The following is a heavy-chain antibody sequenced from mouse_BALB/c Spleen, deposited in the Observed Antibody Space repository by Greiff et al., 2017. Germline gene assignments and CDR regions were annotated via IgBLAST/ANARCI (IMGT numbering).Heavy chain of an antibody. V-gene: IGHV5-12-2*01. D-gene: IGHD2-4*01. CDR3: ARHPLYDYDRYYYAMDY. J-gene: IGHJ4*01. CDR1: GFTFSSYT. Sequence: DVMLVESGGGLVQPGGSLKLSCAASGFTFSSYTMSWVRQTPEKRLEWVAYISNGGGSTYYPDTVKGRFTISRDNAKNTLYLQMSSLKSEDTAMYYCARHPLYDYDRYYYAMDYWGQGTSVTVSS. CDR2: ISNGGGST.